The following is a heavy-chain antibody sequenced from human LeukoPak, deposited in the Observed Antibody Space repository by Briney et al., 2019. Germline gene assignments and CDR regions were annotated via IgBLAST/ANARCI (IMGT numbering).Heavy chain of an antibody. J-gene: IGHJ4*02. Sequence: GGSLRLSCAASGFPFSSYAMTWVREAPGKGLEWVSGFTGSGGNTYYAGSVRGRFTISRDISKNTLYLQMNSLRAEDTAIYYCAKDFYYGSGTYYITGNLDYWGQGTLVTVSS. V-gene: IGHV3-23*01. CDR3: AKDFYYGSGTYYITGNLDY. CDR2: FTGSGGNT. CDR1: GFPFSSYA. D-gene: IGHD3-10*01.